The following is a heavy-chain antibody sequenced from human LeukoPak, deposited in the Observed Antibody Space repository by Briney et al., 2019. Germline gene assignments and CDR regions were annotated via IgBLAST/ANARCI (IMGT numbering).Heavy chain of an antibody. CDR3: ARAAGQLPPYYYGMDV. CDR1: GDSVSSNSVT. V-gene: IGHV6-1*01. CDR2: TYYRSTWYN. D-gene: IGHD2-2*01. Sequence: SQTLSLTCAISGDSVSSNSVTWNWIRQSPSRGLEWLGRTYYRSTWYNDYAVSVKSRITINPDTSKNQFSLQLNSVTPEDTAVYYCARAAGQLPPYYYGMDVWGQGTTVTVSS. J-gene: IGHJ6*02.